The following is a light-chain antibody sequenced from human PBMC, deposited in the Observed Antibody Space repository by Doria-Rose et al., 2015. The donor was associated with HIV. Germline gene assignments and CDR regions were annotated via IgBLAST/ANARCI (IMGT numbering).Light chain of an antibody. CDR1: QSLLYTSKNY. J-gene: IGKJ3*01. Sequence: DIRLTQSPESLGMSLGERATLNCKSNQSLLYTSKNYLAWYQQKQGQPPKLLIYWASTRQSGVPARFSGSGSGTDFTLTISSLEAEGVAVYYCQQYYDTPSFGPGTTVDIK. CDR2: WAS. CDR3: QQYYDTPS. V-gene: IGKV4-1*01.